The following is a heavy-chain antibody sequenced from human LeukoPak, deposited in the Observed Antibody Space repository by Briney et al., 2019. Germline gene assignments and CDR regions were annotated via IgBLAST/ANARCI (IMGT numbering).Heavy chain of an antibody. CDR2: ISGSANNT. CDR3: AKDLSLGAYFDWSPLGY. J-gene: IGHJ4*02. D-gene: IGHD3-9*01. CDR1: GFTFSNYA. V-gene: IGHV3-23*01. Sequence: GGSLRLSCAASGFTFSNYAMTWVRQAPGKGLEWVSSISGSANNTYYADYVKGRFTISRDNSKNTLYLQMNSLRAEDTAVYYCAKDLSLGAYFDWSPLGYWGQGTLVTVSS.